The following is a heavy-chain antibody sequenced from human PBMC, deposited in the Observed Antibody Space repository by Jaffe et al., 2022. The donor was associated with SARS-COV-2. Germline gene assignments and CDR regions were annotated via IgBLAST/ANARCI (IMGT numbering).Heavy chain of an antibody. CDR1: GFTFDDSA. CDR3: TKDGGSLPAVGIDY. CDR2: ITWNSGNI. Sequence: EVQLVESGGGLVQPGRSLRLSCAASGFTFDDSAMLWVRQAPGRGLEWVAGITWNSGNIDYADSVKGRFTISRDNAKNSLYLQMNSLRAEDTAFYYCTKDGGSLPAVGIDYWGQGTLVTVSS. V-gene: IGHV3-9*01. J-gene: IGHJ4*02. D-gene: IGHD6-13*01.